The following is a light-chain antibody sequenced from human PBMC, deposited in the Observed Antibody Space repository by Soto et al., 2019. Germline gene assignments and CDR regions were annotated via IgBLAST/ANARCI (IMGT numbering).Light chain of an antibody. CDR2: DND. J-gene: IGLJ3*02. CDR3: GAWDSSLSVVM. CDR1: SSNIGNNY. Sequence: QSVLTQPPSVPAAPGQRVTISCSGSSSNIGNNYVSWYQHLPGTAPKLLIYDNDRRPSGIPDRSSASKSDTSATLDITGLQTGDEADYYCGAWDSSLSVVMFGGGTKLTVL. V-gene: IGLV1-51*01.